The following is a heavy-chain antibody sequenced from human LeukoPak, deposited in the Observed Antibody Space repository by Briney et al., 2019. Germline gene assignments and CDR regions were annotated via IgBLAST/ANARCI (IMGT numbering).Heavy chain of an antibody. J-gene: IGHJ3*02. Sequence: LETLSLTCAVYGGSFSGYYWSWIRQPPGKGLEWIGEINHSGSTNYNPSLKSRVTISVDTSKNQFSLKLSSVTAADTAVYYCARDRRSIPVLYDIWGQGTMVTVSS. V-gene: IGHV4-34*01. CDR1: GGSFSGYY. D-gene: IGHD2-2*02. CDR3: ARDRRSIPVLYDI. CDR2: INHSGST.